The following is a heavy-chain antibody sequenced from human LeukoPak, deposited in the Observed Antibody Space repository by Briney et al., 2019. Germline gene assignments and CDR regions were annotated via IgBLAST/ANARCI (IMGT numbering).Heavy chain of an antibody. CDR2: ISSSGSTI. CDR1: GFTFSSYE. J-gene: IGHJ4*02. V-gene: IGHV3-48*03. Sequence: GGSLRLSCAASGFTFSSYEMNWVRQAPGKGLEWVSYISSSGSTIYYADSVKGRFTISRDNAKNSLYLQMNSLRAEDTAVYYCARDPECTNGVCYLAFDYWGQGTLVTVSS. D-gene: IGHD2-8*01. CDR3: ARDPECTNGVCYLAFDY.